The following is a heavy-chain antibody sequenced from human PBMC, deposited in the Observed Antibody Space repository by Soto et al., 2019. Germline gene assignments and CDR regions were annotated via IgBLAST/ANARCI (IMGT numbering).Heavy chain of an antibody. CDR1: GGSISSYY. J-gene: IGHJ5*02. D-gene: IGHD3-3*01. CDR2: IYYSGST. V-gene: IGHV4-59*01. CDR3: ARAWWKERVFGVATSINWFDP. Sequence: QVQLQESGPGLVKPSETLSLTCTVSGGSISSYYWSWIRQPPGKGLEWIGYIYYSGSTNYNPSLKSRVTISVDTSKNQLSLKLSSVTAADTDVYYCARAWWKERVFGVATSINWFDPWGQGTLVTVSS.